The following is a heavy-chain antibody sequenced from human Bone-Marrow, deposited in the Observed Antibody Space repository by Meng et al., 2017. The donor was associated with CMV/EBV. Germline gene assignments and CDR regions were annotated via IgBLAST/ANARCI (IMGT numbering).Heavy chain of an antibody. D-gene: IGHD2-2*01. V-gene: IGHV3-35*01. CDR1: GFTSSNSD. CDR3: VRIPLGDCSCSSCYLGVGLFHP. J-gene: IGHJ5*02. Sequence: GGSLRLSCAASGFTSSNSDMNWVHQAPGKRLEWVSGVSWNGSRTHYADSVKGRFIISRDTSRNTLYLQTNSLRAEDTAVYYCVRIPLGDCSCSSCYLGVGLFHPCCQGTLVTVSS. CDR2: VSWNGSRT.